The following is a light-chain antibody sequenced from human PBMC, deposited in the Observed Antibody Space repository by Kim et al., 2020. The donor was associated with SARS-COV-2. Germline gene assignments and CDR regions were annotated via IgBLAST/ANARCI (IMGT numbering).Light chain of an antibody. CDR1: GSDVGHYNY. J-gene: IGLJ1*01. V-gene: IGLV2-14*03. Sequence: QSALTQPASMSGSPGQSITISCTGTGSDVGHYNYVSWYQQHPGKAPKLMIYDVSNRPSGASDRFSGSKSDNTASLTISGLQAEDEADYYCSSYTSNSTYVFGTGTKVTVL. CDR2: DVS. CDR3: SSYTSNSTYV.